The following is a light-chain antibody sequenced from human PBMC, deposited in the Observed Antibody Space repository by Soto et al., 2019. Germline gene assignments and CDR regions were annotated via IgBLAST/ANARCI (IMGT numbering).Light chain of an antibody. J-gene: IGLJ1*01. CDR2: EVS. CDR3: SLYTSSSTTYV. Sequence: QSVLTQPAFVSGSRGQSITISCTGTSSDVGGYNYVSWYQQHPGKAPKLMIYEVSNQPSGVSNRFSGSKSGNTASLTISGLQAEDEADYYCSLYTSSSTTYVYG. CDR1: SSDVGGYNY. V-gene: IGLV2-14*01.